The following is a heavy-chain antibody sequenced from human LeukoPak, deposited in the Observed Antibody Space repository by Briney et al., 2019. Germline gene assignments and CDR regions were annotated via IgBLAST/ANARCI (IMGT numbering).Heavy chain of an antibody. J-gene: IGHJ6*02. Sequence: ASVKVSCKASGYTFTSYYMHWVRQAPGQGLEWMGIINPSGGSTSYAQKFQGRVTMTRDTSTSTVYMELSRLRSEDTAVYYCARSQWLVRPYYGMDVWGQGTTVTVSS. CDR1: GYTFTSYY. CDR3: ARSQWLVRPYYGMDV. D-gene: IGHD6-19*01. CDR2: INPSGGST. V-gene: IGHV1-46*01.